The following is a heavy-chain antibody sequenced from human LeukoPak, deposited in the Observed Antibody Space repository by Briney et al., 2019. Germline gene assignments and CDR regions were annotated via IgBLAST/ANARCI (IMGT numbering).Heavy chain of an antibody. Sequence: SETLSLTCTVSGASFSSGDQYWNWIRQSPGKGLEWIGSIHPSGTLYNNPSLESRVTMSMDASKNQFSLNLNSVTAADTAVYFCSRGLDSRKLGYWGQGTLVTVSS. CDR2: IHPSGTL. CDR3: SRGLDSRKLGY. CDR1: GASFSSGDQY. J-gene: IGHJ4*02. D-gene: IGHD3-22*01. V-gene: IGHV4-31*03.